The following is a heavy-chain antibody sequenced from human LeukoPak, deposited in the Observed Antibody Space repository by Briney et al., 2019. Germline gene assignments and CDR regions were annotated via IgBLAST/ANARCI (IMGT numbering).Heavy chain of an antibody. CDR3: ARDQVDYYGSGSYRTMDY. D-gene: IGHD3-10*01. Sequence: GGSLRLSCAASGFTFTNYNMNWVRQAPGKGLEWVSSISTSSSYIYYADSVKGRFTISRDDAKNSLYLQMNSLRVEDTAVYYCARDQVDYYGSGSYRTMDYWGQGTLVTVSS. V-gene: IGHV3-21*01. J-gene: IGHJ4*02. CDR2: ISTSSSYI. CDR1: GFTFTNYN.